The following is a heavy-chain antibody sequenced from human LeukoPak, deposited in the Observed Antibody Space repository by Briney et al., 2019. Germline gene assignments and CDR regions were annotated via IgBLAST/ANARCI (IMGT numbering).Heavy chain of an antibody. CDR1: GFTFSSYG. J-gene: IGHJ4*02. Sequence: PGGSLRLSCAASGFTFSSYGMHWVRQAPGKGLELVAVISYDGSNKYYADSVKGRFTISRDNSKNTLYLQMNSLRAEDTAVYYCAKDHLGDYGDYPPGDYWGQGTLVTVSS. CDR3: AKDHLGDYGDYPPGDY. V-gene: IGHV3-30*18. CDR2: ISYDGSNK. D-gene: IGHD4-17*01.